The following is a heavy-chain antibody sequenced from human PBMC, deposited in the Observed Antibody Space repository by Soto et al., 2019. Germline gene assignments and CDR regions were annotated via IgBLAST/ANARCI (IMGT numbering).Heavy chain of an antibody. CDR1: GFTFSSYA. D-gene: IGHD3-16*01. J-gene: IGHJ5*02. CDR2: VSRAGTYT. V-gene: IGHV3-23*01. CDR3: VKYTVTEDLGES. Sequence: EVQLLESGGDVVRPGGSLRLSCAASGFTFSSYAMGWVRQAPGKGLEWVAGVSRAGTYTFYADSVRGRFSISRDNSRETVGLYMNGLRGGGHGVKFCVKYTVTEDLGESWGQGTLVSVSS.